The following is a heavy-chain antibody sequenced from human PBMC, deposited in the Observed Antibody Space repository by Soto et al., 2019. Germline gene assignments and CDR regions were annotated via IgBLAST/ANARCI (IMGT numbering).Heavy chain of an antibody. D-gene: IGHD2-15*01. J-gene: IGHJ4*02. CDR1: GGSISSGGYS. CDR3: ARRALRTRSVAFDY. Sequence: LSLTCAVSGGSISSGGYSWSWIRQPPGKDLEWIGYIYHSGSTYYNPSLKSRVTISVDRSKNQFSLKLSSVTAADTVVYYCARRALRTRSVAFDYWGQGTLVTSPQ. V-gene: IGHV4-30-2*02. CDR2: IYHSGST.